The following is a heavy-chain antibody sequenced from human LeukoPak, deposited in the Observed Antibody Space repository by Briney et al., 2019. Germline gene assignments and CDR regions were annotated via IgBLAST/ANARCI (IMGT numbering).Heavy chain of an antibody. Sequence: GGSLRLSCAASGFTFSSYLMSWVRQAPGKGLEWVANIKQDGSEQYYVDSVKGRFTISRDNAKNSLYLQMNSLRAEDTAVYYCARSRWYRAVNYFDYWGQGTLVTVSS. CDR2: IKQDGSEQ. J-gene: IGHJ4*02. CDR1: GFTFSSYL. V-gene: IGHV3-7*01. D-gene: IGHD6-13*01. CDR3: ARSRWYRAVNYFDY.